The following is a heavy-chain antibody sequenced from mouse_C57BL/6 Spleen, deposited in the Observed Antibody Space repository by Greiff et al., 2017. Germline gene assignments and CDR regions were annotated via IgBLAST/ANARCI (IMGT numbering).Heavy chain of an antibody. CDR1: GYAFTNYL. D-gene: IGHD2-1*01. CDR3: AREEGGNFY. Sequence: VQLQESGAELVRPGTSVKVSCKASGYAFTNYLIEWVKQRPGQGLEWIGVINPGSGGTNYNEKFKGKATLTADKSSSTAYMQLSSLTSEDSAVYFCAREEGGNFYWGQGTTLTVSS. V-gene: IGHV1-54*01. CDR2: INPGSGGT. J-gene: IGHJ2*01.